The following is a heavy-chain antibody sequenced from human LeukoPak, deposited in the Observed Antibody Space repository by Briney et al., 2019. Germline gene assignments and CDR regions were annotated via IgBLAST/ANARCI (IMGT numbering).Heavy chain of an antibody. Sequence: GASVKVSCKASGYTFTSYDINWVRQATGQGLEWMGWKNPNSGNTGYAQKFQGRVTMTRNTSISTAYMELSSLRSEDTAVYYCARGRRSSGWTRYFDYWGQGTLVTVSS. CDR2: KNPNSGNT. CDR1: GYTFTSYD. V-gene: IGHV1-8*01. J-gene: IGHJ4*02. CDR3: ARGRRSSGWTRYFDY. D-gene: IGHD6-19*01.